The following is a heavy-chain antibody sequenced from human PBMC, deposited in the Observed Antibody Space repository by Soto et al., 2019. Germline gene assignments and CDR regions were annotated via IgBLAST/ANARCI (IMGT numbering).Heavy chain of an antibody. J-gene: IGHJ4*02. D-gene: IGHD3-22*01. Sequence: SETLSLTCTVSGGSISSGDYYWSWIRQPPGKGLEWIGYIYYSGSTYYNPSLKSRVTISVDTSKNQFSLKLSSVTAADTAVYYCASHGGYYDSSGYYYSYFDYWGQGTLVTVSS. CDR1: GGSISSGDYY. CDR2: IYYSGST. CDR3: ASHGGYYDSSGYYYSYFDY. V-gene: IGHV4-30-4*01.